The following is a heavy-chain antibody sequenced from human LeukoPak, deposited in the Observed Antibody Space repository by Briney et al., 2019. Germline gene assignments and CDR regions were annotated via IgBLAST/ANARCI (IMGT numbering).Heavy chain of an antibody. CDR2: IWYDGSNK. CDR1: VFTFSSYG. CDR3: AREGTIFGVDYYYYGMDV. D-gene: IGHD3-3*01. V-gene: IGHV3-33*01. J-gene: IGHJ6*02. Sequence: PGGSLRLSCAASVFTFSSYGMHWVRQAPGKGLEGVAVIWYDGSNKYYADSVKGRFTISRDNSKNTLYLQMNSLRAEDTAVYYCAREGTIFGVDYYYYGMDVWGQGTTVTVSS.